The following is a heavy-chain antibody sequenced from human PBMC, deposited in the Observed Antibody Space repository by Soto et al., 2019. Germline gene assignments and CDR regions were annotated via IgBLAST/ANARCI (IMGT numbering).Heavy chain of an antibody. Sequence: SETLSLTCAVYGGSFSGYYWSWIRQPPGKGLEWIGEINHSGSTNYNPSLKSRVTISLDKSENQFSLKVTSLTAADTAVYYCASRDPGTSVDYWGQGTLVTVSS. D-gene: IGHD1-7*01. CDR1: GGSFSGYY. CDR3: ASRDPGTSVDY. CDR2: INHSGST. J-gene: IGHJ4*02. V-gene: IGHV4-34*01.